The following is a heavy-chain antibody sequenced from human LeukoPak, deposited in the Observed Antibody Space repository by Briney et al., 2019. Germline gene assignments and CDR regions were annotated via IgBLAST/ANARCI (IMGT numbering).Heavy chain of an antibody. CDR2: IPFDGSNK. Sequence: PGGSLRLSCAASGFYFNNFGMHWVRQAPGKGLEWVAFIPFDGSNKYYADSVKGRLTISRDNSKNTLYLQMNSLTTEDTAVYYCAKGQSGSYFGYWGQGTLVTVSS. D-gene: IGHD1-26*01. J-gene: IGHJ4*02. V-gene: IGHV3-30*02. CDR3: AKGQSGSYFGY. CDR1: GFYFNNFG.